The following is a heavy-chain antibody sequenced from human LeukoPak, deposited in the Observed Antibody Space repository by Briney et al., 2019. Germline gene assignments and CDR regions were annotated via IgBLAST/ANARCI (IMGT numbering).Heavy chain of an antibody. Sequence: SETLSLTCAVYGGSFSGYSWSWIRQPPGKGLEWIGEINHSGSTNYNPSLKSRVTISVDTSKNQFSLKLSSVTAADTAVYYCAIHGLSGSYLNWFDPWGQGTLVTVSS. CDR3: AIHGLSGSYLNWFDP. V-gene: IGHV4-34*01. CDR1: GGSFSGYS. D-gene: IGHD1-26*01. J-gene: IGHJ5*02. CDR2: INHSGST.